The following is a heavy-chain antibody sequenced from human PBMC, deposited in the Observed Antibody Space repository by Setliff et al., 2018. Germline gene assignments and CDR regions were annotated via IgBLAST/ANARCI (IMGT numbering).Heavy chain of an antibody. D-gene: IGHD6-25*01. CDR2: ITWSGGTA. Sequence: GGSLRLSCAASGFTFKDYGMGWVRQSPGKGLEWVAGITWSGGTAGYADSVRGRFTISRDNAQNTLYLHMNNPRAEDTAVFYCVPGRGSWGQGALVTVSS. V-gene: IGHV3-20*04. CDR1: GFTFKDYG. CDR3: VPGRGS. J-gene: IGHJ5*02.